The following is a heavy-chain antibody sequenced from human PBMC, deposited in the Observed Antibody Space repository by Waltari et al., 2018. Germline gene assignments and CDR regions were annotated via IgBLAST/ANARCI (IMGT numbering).Heavy chain of an antibody. D-gene: IGHD3-9*01. J-gene: IGHJ2*01. CDR2: IYYCWST. CDR1: GGPVNNGSYY. V-gene: IGHV4-61*01. Sequence: QVQLQESGPGLVKPSETLSLTCTVSGGPVNNGSYYWNWIRKPPGKGLEWIGYIYYCWSTNYNPSLKNRVTISLETSKNQCSLKLSSVTAADTAVYYCARDFSTGFPWYCDLWGRGTLVTVSS. CDR3: ARDFSTGFPWYCDL.